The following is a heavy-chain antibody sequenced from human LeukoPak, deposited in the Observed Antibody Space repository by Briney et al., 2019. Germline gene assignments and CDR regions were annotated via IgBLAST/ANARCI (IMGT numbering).Heavy chain of an antibody. V-gene: IGHV4-59*02. CDR3: ARGGARGSSAFDV. D-gene: IGHD3-10*01. CDR2: IYYSGST. CDR1: GDSVNDYY. Sequence: WETLSLTCTVSGDSVNDYYWNWIRQPPGKGLEWIGYIYYSGSTDYNPSLKSRVTMSVDTSKNQFSLKLNFVTAADTAVYYCARGGARGSSAFDVWGQGTMVIVSA. J-gene: IGHJ3*01.